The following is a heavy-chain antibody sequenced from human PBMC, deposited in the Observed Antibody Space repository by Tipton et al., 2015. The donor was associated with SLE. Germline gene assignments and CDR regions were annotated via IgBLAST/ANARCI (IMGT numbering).Heavy chain of an antibody. Sequence: QSGAEVKKPGAAVKVSCKASGYTFTSYDINWVRQATGQGLEWMGWMNPSRGNTGHAQKFQGRVTITRNTSISTAYMELSSLRSEDPAVYFCSRAPSWSGYYYSFDSWGQGTLVTVSS. CDR2: MNPSRGNT. V-gene: IGHV1-8*01. CDR1: GYTFTSYD. J-gene: IGHJ4*02. CDR3: SRAPSWSGYYYSFDS. D-gene: IGHD3-3*01.